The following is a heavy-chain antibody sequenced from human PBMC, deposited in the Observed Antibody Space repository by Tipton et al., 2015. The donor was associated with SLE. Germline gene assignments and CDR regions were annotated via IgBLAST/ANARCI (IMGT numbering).Heavy chain of an antibody. V-gene: IGHV3-48*01. D-gene: IGHD2-2*01. Sequence: SLRLSCAASGFTFSSYSMNWVRQAPGKGLEWVSYISSSSSTIYYADSVKGRFTISRDNAKNSLYLQMNSLRAEDTAVYYCARDGIVVVPAALALDAFDIWGQGTMVTVSS. CDR3: ARDGIVVVPAALALDAFDI. CDR1: GFTFSSYS. CDR2: ISSSSSTI. J-gene: IGHJ3*02.